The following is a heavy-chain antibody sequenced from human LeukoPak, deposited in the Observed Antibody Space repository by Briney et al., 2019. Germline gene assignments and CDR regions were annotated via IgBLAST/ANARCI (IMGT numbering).Heavy chain of an antibody. V-gene: IGHV1-69*13. Sequence: ASVKVSCKASGGTFSSYAISWVRQAPGQGLEWMGGIIPIFGTANYAQKFQGRVTITADESTSTAYMELSSLRSEDTAVYYCAREWIRWNDIYFTPRSTWFDPWGQGTLVTVSS. CDR2: IIPIFGTA. J-gene: IGHJ5*02. CDR3: AREWIRWNDIYFTPRSTWFDP. D-gene: IGHD1-1*01. CDR1: GGTFSSYA.